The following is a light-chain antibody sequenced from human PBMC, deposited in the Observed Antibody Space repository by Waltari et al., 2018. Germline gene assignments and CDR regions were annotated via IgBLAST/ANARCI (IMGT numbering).Light chain of an antibody. J-gene: IGKJ3*01. Sequence: EIVLTQSPGTLSLSPGERATLSCRASQSVSSSYLAWHQQKPGQAPRLLIYGASSRATGIPDRFSGSGSGTDFTLTISRLEPEDFAVYYCQQYGSSHFTFGPGTKVDIK. CDR2: GAS. CDR1: QSVSSSY. CDR3: QQYGSSHFT. V-gene: IGKV3-20*01.